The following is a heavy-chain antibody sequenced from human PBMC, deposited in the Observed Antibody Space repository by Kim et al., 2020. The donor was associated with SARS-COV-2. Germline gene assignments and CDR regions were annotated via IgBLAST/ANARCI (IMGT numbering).Heavy chain of an antibody. CDR1: GFTFSNYW. CDR3: ARTRFEQRPFDY. Sequence: GGSLRLSCAASGFTFSNYWMHWVRQAPGKGLVWVSRINSDGTSTSYADSVKGRFTISRDNAKNTLYLQMNCLRAEDTAVYYCARTRFEQRPFDYWGQGTLVTVSS. D-gene: IGHD3-10*01. CDR2: INSDGTST. V-gene: IGHV3-74*01. J-gene: IGHJ4*02.